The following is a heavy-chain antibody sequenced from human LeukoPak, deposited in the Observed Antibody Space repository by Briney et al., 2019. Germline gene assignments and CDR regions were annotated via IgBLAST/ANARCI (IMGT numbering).Heavy chain of an antibody. J-gene: IGHJ4*02. D-gene: IGHD3-22*01. CDR1: GGSINSGSYS. V-gene: IGHV4-34*01. Sequence: SSETLSLTCAVSGGSINSGSYSWSWIRQPPGKGLEWIGEINHSGSTNYNPSLKSRVTISVDTSKNQFSLKLSSVTAADTAVYYCARLRLLRYVFDYWGQGTLVTVSS. CDR3: ARLRLLRYVFDY. CDR2: INHSGST.